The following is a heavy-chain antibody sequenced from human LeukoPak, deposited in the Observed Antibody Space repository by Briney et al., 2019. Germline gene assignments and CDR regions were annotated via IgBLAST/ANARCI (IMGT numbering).Heavy chain of an antibody. V-gene: IGHV3-7*01. CDR1: AFTFSRYW. Sequence: PGGSLRLSRAASAFTFSRYWMSWVRQAPGKGLECVANIEGDGSAKNYVDPVKGRFTISRDNAENSLYLQMDSLRVEDTAIYYCARDPGWGAYDIWGQGAMVTVSS. D-gene: IGHD7-27*01. CDR3: ARDPGWGAYDI. J-gene: IGHJ3*02. CDR2: IEGDGSAK.